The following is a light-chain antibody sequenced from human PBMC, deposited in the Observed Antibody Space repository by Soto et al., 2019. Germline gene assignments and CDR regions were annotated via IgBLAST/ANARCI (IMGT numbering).Light chain of an antibody. CDR2: DAS. V-gene: IGKV1-33*01. CDR3: QQYNGLPLT. J-gene: IGKJ4*01. CDR1: QDINNF. Sequence: DLQMTPSPSSLSASVGDRVTITCQARQDINNFLNWYHQKPGQAPSLLIYDASKLEVGVPSRFSGRGSGTDFTFTINSLQPEDVATYYCQQYNGLPLTFGGGTRVEIK.